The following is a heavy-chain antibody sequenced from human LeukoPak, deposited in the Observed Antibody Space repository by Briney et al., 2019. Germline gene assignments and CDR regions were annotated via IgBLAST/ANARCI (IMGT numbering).Heavy chain of an antibody. CDR2: IYTSGST. D-gene: IGHD3-10*01. J-gene: IGHJ3*01. CDR3: VGEKSFFGEGS. CDR1: GGSISSYY. V-gene: IGHV4-4*07. Sequence: SETLSLTCTVSGGSISSYYWSWIRQPAGKGLEWIGRIYTSGSTNYNPSLTSRVTMSVDTSKNQFSLKLSSVTAADTAIYDCVGEKSFFGEGSWGQGTLVTVSS.